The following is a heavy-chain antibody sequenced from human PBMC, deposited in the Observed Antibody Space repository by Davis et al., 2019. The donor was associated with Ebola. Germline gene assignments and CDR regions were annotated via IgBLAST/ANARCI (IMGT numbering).Heavy chain of an antibody. CDR3: ARDVVDSSSLYYYGMDV. J-gene: IGHJ6*04. Sequence: GESLKISCAASGFTFSSYAMHWVRQAPGKGLEWVAFIRYDGSNKYYADPVKGRFTISRDNSKNTLYLQMNNLRAEDTAVYYCARDVVDSSSLYYYGMDVWGKGTTVTVSS. CDR1: GFTFSSYA. V-gene: IGHV3-30*02. CDR2: IRYDGSNK. D-gene: IGHD6-13*01.